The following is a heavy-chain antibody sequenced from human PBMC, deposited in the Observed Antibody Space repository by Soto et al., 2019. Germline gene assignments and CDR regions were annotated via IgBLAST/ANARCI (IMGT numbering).Heavy chain of an antibody. J-gene: IGHJ4*02. CDR1: GDSIRTSY. CDR3: ARDLSGGSSGYDFDS. CDR2: IHYTGST. Sequence: QVQLQESGPGLVKPSETLSLSCTVSGDSIRTSYWSWIRQSPGKGLEWIGYIHYTGSTNSNPSLKGRVTTAADTSKNQFSLKVASVTSADTAVYYCARDLSGGSSGYDFDSWGQGTLVTVSS. V-gene: IGHV4-59*01. D-gene: IGHD5-12*01.